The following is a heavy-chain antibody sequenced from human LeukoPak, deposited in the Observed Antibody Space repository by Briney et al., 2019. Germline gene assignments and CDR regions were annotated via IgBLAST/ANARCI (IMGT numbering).Heavy chain of an antibody. Sequence: ASVKVSCKASGYTFTSYGISWVRQAPGQGLEWMGWISAYNGNTNYAQKLQGRVTMTTDTSTSTAYMELRSLRSDDTAVYYCARDPYYDSLTGYCPLDYWGQGTLVTVSS. CDR3: ARDPYYDSLTGYCPLDY. J-gene: IGHJ4*02. V-gene: IGHV1-18*01. D-gene: IGHD3-9*01. CDR2: ISAYNGNT. CDR1: GYTFTSYG.